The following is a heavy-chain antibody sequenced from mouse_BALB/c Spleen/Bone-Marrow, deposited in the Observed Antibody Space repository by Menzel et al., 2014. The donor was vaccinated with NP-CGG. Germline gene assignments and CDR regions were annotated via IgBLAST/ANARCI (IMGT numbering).Heavy chain of an antibody. V-gene: IGHV5-9-3*01. J-gene: IGHJ3*01. Sequence: EVKLMESGGGLVKPGGSLKLSCAASGFTFSSYAMSWVRQTPEKRLEWVATISSGGNYTYYPDSVEGRFSISRDNAKNTLYLQMSSLRSEDTAVYYCARHGGYDAGAWFAYWGQGTLVTVSA. CDR3: ARHGGYDAGAWFAY. D-gene: IGHD2-2*01. CDR2: ISSGGNYT. CDR1: GFTFSSYA.